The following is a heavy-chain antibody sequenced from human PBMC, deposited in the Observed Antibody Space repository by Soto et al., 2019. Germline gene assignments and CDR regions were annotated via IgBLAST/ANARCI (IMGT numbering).Heavy chain of an antibody. CDR3: AKDTGARGYSYAEPFDY. Sequence: PGGSLRLSCAASGFTFSSYAMSWVRQAPGKGLEWVSAISGSGGSTYYADSVKGRFTISRDNSKNTLYLQMNSLRAEDTAVYYCAKDTGARGYSYAEPFDYWGQGTLVTVSS. J-gene: IGHJ4*02. CDR1: GFTFSSYA. CDR2: ISGSGGST. V-gene: IGHV3-23*01. D-gene: IGHD5-18*01.